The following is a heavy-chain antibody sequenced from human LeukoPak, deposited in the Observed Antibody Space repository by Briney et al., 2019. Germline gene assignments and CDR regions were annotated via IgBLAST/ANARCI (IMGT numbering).Heavy chain of an antibody. Sequence: KPSETLSLTCAVYGGSFSGYYWSWIRQPPGKGREWIGEINHSGSTNYNPSLKSRVTISVDTSKHQFSLKLSSATAADTAVYYCARGFYDFWSGYPRDATYYYYMDVWGKGTTVSVSS. J-gene: IGHJ6*03. D-gene: IGHD3-3*01. CDR3: ARGFYDFWSGYPRDATYYYYMDV. V-gene: IGHV4-34*01. CDR1: GGSFSGYY. CDR2: INHSGST.